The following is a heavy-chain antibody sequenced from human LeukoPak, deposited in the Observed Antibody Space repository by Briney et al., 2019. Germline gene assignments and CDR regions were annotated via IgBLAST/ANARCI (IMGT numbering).Heavy chain of an antibody. CDR2: IYTSGST. CDR1: GGSISSGSYY. V-gene: IGHV4-61*02. J-gene: IGHJ4*02. D-gene: IGHD1-26*01. CDR3: ARGSYMPLYVWELPLDY. Sequence: PSETLYLTCTVSGGSISSGSYYWSWIRQPAGKGLEWIGRIYTSGSTNYNPSLKSRVTISVDTSKNQFSLKLSSVTAADTAVYYCARGSYMPLYVWELPLDYWGQGTLVTVSS.